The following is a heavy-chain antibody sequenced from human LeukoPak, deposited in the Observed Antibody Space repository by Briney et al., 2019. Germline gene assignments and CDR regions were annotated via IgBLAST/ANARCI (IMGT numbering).Heavy chain of an antibody. D-gene: IGHD3-22*01. CDR2: IRYDGNNK. Sequence: GGSLRLSCATSGFNFRDYGMHWVRQAPGKGLEWVAFIRYDGNNKYYADSVKGRFTISRDNSKNTLYLQMNSLRAEDTAVYYCARAHYYDTSGYSGGDYWGQGTLVTVSS. CDR3: ARAHYYDTSGYSGGDY. J-gene: IGHJ4*02. V-gene: IGHV3-30*02. CDR1: GFNFRDYG.